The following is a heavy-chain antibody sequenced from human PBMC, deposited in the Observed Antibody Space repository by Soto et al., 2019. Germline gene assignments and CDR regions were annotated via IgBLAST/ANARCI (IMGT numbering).Heavy chain of an antibody. CDR2: LKSDGSGT. J-gene: IGHJ4*02. Sequence: EVQLVESGGGLVQPGGSLRLSCAASGFTFSSFWMYWVRQAPGTGLVLVSRLKSDGSGTMYAASVKGRPTISRDNAKNKLYQQMDRARVEDTAVYYRVRGDGDYKDGNGHLARHWGQGALVSVSA. CDR1: GFTFSSFW. D-gene: IGHD5-12*01. V-gene: IGHV3-74*03. CDR3: VRGDGDYKDGNGHLARH.